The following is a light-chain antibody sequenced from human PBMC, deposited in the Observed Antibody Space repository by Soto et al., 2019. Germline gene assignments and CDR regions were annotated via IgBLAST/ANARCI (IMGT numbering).Light chain of an antibody. Sequence: DIQMTQSPPSLSVSVGNRVTITSQASQDISNYLHWFQQKPGQAPQILIFDVSNLQTGVPSRFSGGGSGTDFALSISRLETEDIETYYCQQYDSLPLTFGQGTRLEIK. CDR1: QDISNY. CDR2: DVS. CDR3: QQYDSLPLT. J-gene: IGKJ5*01. V-gene: IGKV1-33*01.